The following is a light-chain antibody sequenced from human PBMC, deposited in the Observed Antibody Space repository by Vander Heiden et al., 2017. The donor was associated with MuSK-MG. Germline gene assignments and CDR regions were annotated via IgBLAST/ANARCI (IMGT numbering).Light chain of an antibody. CDR2: GAS. V-gene: IGKV3-20*01. J-gene: IGKJ1*01. CDR3: QQYKSSPRT. Sequence: SLSPGERATLSCRASQSVTGSYLAWYQQKPGQTPRLLIYGASSRAAGIPDRFSGSGSGTDFTLTISSLEPEDIAVYWCQQYKSSPRTFGQGTKVEIK. CDR1: QSVTGSY.